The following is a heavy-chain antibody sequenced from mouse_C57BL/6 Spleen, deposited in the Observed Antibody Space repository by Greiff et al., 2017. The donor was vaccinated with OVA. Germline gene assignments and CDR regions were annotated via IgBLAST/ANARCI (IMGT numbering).Heavy chain of an antibody. J-gene: IGHJ4*01. Sequence: QVQLQQPGAELVRPGTSVKLSCKASGYTFTSYWMHWVKQRPGQGLEWIGVIDPSDSYTNYNQKFKGKATLTVDTSSSTAYMQLSSLTSEDSAVYYCARVYGNRAMDYWGQGTSVTVSS. D-gene: IGHD2-1*01. CDR1: GYTFTSYW. CDR2: IDPSDSYT. CDR3: ARVYGNRAMDY. V-gene: IGHV1-59*01.